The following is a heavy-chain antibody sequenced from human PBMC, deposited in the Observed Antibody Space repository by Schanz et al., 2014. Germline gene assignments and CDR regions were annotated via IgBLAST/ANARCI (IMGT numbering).Heavy chain of an antibody. Sequence: QVQLVQSGAEVKKPGSSVKVSCKASGGTFSSYSISWVRQAPGQGLEWMGRIIPILGIANYAQKFQGRVTNTADKSTSTAYMDVSSLRSEDTAVYYCARAKRFGDMDVWGQGTTVTVSS. J-gene: IGHJ6*02. CDR2: IIPILGIA. CDR1: GGTFSSYS. V-gene: IGHV1-69*02. D-gene: IGHD3-10*01. CDR3: ARAKRFGDMDV.